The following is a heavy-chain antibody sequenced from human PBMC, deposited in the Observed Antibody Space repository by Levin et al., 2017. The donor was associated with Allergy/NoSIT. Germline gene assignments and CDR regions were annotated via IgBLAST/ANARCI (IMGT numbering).Heavy chain of an antibody. V-gene: IGHV1-18*01. CDR3: ARGAYGDYPKAPDY. CDR1: GYTFTSYG. CDR2: ISAYNDNT. J-gene: IGHJ4*02. D-gene: IGHD4-17*01. Sequence: GASVKVSCKASGYTFTSYGISWVRQAPGQGLEWMGWISAYNDNTYYAQNLQGRVTMTTDTSTSTAYMELRSLRSDDTAVYYCARGAYGDYPKAPDYWGQGTLVTVSS.